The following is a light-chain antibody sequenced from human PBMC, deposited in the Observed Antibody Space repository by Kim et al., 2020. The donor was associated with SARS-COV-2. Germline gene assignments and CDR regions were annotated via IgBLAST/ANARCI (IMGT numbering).Light chain of an antibody. Sequence: GNSVTIACTSTSGHIADNYVRWYQQRPGSAPTIVFYEDSESPSGVPDRFSGSIDTSSSSASLTSSGLKTEDEADYYCQSYDISNVIFGGGTKLTVL. CDR2: EDS. CDR1: SGHIADNY. J-gene: IGLJ2*01. V-gene: IGLV6-57*02. CDR3: QSYDISNVI.